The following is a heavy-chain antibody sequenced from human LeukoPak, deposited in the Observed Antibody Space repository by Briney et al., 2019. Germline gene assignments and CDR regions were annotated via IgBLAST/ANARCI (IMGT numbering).Heavy chain of an antibody. CDR1: GGSFSGYY. CDR3: ARGHKKRRYDFWSGYYSYFNWFDP. J-gene: IGHJ5*02. V-gene: IGHV4-34*01. Sequence: SETLSLTCAVYGGSFSGYYWSWIRQPPGKGLEWIGEINHSGSTHYNPSLKSRVTISVDTSKNQFSLKLSSVTAADTAVYYCARGHKKRRYDFWSGYYSYFNWFDPWGQGTLVTVSS. CDR2: INHSGST. D-gene: IGHD3-3*01.